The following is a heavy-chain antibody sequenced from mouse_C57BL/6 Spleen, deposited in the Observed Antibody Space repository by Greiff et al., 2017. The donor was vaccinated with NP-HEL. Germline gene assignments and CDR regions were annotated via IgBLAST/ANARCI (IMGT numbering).Heavy chain of an antibody. J-gene: IGHJ2*01. CDR2: ISSGGDYI. D-gene: IGHD4-1*01. V-gene: IGHV5-9-1*02. CDR1: GFTFSSYA. CDR3: TREEITGYYFDY. Sequence: DVMLVESGEGLVKPGGSLKLSCAASGFTFSSYAMSWVRQTPEKRLEWVAYISSGGDYIYYADTVKGRFTISRDNARNTLYLQMSSLKSEDTAMYYCTREEITGYYFDYWGQGTTLTVSS.